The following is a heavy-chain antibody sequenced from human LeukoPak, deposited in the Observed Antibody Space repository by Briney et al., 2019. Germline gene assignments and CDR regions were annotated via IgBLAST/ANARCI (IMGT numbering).Heavy chain of an antibody. CDR1: GYTFTSYY. J-gene: IGHJ3*02. CDR3: VREGQWVLTFDT. Sequence: ASVKVSCKASGYTFTSYYMHWVRQAPGQGLEWMGIINPSGGSTSYAQKFQGRVTMTRDMSTSTVYMELSSLRSEDTAVYYCVREGQWVLTFDTWGQGTMVTVSS. V-gene: IGHV1-46*01. D-gene: IGHD2-8*01. CDR2: INPSGGST.